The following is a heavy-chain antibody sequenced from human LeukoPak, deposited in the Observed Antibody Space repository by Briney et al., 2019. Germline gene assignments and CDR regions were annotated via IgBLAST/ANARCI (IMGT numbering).Heavy chain of an antibody. D-gene: IGHD6-19*01. CDR1: GGSISSYY. Sequence: SESLSLTCTVSGGSISSYYWSWIRQPPGKGLGWSGYIYYSGSTNYNPSLKSRVTISVDTSKNQFSLKLSSVTAADTAVYYCASCSSGSVPYYFDYWGQGTLVTVSS. V-gene: IGHV4-59*01. J-gene: IGHJ4*02. CDR3: ASCSSGSVPYYFDY. CDR2: IYYSGST.